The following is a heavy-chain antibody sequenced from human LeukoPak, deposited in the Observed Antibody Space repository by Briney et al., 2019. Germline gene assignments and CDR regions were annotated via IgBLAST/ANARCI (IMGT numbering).Heavy chain of an antibody. CDR2: IYYSGTT. V-gene: IGHV4-30-4*08. Sequence: SETLSLTCIVSGGSISSGGYYWSWIRQHPGKGLEWIGYIYYSGTTYHNPSLRSRLLISVDTSKNQFSLKLSSVTAEDTAVYYCAKHHYGGDSRYFDLWGRGTLVTVSS. J-gene: IGHJ2*01. CDR3: AKHHYGGDSRYFDL. D-gene: IGHD4-23*01. CDR1: GGSISSGGYY.